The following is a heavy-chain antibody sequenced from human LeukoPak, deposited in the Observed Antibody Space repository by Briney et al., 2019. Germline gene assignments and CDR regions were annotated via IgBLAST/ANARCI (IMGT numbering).Heavy chain of an antibody. J-gene: IGHJ4*02. CDR2: IIPIFGTA. CDR3: ARDPPNYYGSGSYFNDNY. D-gene: IGHD3-10*01. Sequence: PSASVKVSCKASGGTFSSYAISWVRQAPGQGLEWMGGIIPIFGTANYAQKFQGRVTITADESTSTAYMELSSLRSEDTAVYYCARDPPNYYGSGSYFNDNYWGQGTLVTVSS. V-gene: IGHV1-69*13. CDR1: GGTFSSYA.